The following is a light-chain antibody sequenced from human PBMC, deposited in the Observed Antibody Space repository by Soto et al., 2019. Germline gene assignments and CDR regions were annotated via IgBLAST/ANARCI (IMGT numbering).Light chain of an antibody. CDR2: GAS. J-gene: IGKJ1*01. Sequence: ELELTQSPGTLSWSPGGRSTLSCRASQSVSSSYLAWYQQKPGQAPRLLIYGASSRATGIPDRFSGSGSGTDFTLTISRREPEDSAVYYCHQYGSSPRTFGQGTKVDIK. CDR1: QSVSSSY. CDR3: HQYGSSPRT. V-gene: IGKV3-20*01.